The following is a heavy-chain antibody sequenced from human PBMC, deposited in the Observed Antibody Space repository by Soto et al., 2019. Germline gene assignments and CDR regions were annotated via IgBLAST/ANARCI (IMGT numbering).Heavy chain of an antibody. V-gene: IGHV3-30*18. Sequence: PGGSLRLSCAASGFTFSSYGMHWVRQAPGKGLEWVAVISYDGSNKYYADSVKGRFTISRDNSKNTLYLQMNSLRAEDTAVYYCAKGFDTWGQGTLVTVSS. CDR3: AKGFDT. J-gene: IGHJ5*02. CDR1: GFTFSSYG. CDR2: ISYDGSNK.